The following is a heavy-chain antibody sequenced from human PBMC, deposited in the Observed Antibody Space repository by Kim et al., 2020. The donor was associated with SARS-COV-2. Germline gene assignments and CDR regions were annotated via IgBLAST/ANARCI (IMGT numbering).Heavy chain of an antibody. V-gene: IGHV3-33*08. CDR3: ARHRELIDY. D-gene: IGHD1-7*01. Sequence: GGSLRLSCAASGFIFSSYGIHWVRQAPGKGLEWVALIWYDGSNKYYADSVKGRFTISRDNSKNTLYLQMNSLRAEDTAVYYCARHRELIDYWGQGTLVTVSS. J-gene: IGHJ4*02. CDR2: IWYDGSNK. CDR1: GFIFSSYG.